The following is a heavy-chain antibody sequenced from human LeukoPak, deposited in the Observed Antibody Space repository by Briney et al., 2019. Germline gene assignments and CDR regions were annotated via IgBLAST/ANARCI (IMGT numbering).Heavy chain of an antibody. CDR1: GYTFTSYG. V-gene: IGHV1-18*01. D-gene: IGHD4-23*01. Sequence: ASVKDSCKASGYTFTSYGIRWVRQAPGQGLEWMGWISGYNGSTNYAEKAQGRVTMTKNTSTSTAHMEVRSLRSDDTAVYFCARDTPFAGPGYGGNTALDIWGQGTMVTVSS. CDR2: ISGYNGST. CDR3: ARDTPFAGPGYGGNTALDI. J-gene: IGHJ3*02.